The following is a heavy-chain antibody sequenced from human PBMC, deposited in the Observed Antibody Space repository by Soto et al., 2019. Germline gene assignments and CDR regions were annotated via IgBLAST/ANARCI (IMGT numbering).Heavy chain of an antibody. Sequence: GGSLRLSCAASGFTFSGSAMHWVRQASGKGMEWVGRIRSKANSYATAYAASVKGRFTISRDDSKHTAYLQMNSLKTEDTAVYYSTRPAVWVGEPYYSGMVVWGQGTTVTVCS. J-gene: IGHJ6*02. CDR3: TRPAVWVGEPYYSGMVV. D-gene: IGHD3-10*01. CDR2: IRSKANSYAT. CDR1: GFTFSGSA. V-gene: IGHV3-73*01.